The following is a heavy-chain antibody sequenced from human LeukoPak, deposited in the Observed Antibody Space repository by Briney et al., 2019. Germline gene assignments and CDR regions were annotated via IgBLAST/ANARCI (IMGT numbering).Heavy chain of an antibody. Sequence: GGSLRLSCVASGFTFSSYAMSWARQAPGKGLEWVSGISSSGSGGNTYYADSVKGRFTISRDNSNNTLYLQLNSLRAADTAVYYCARDQWGRIVGGGYFDHWGRGTLVAVSS. CDR3: ARDQWGRIVGGGYFDH. CDR2: ISSSGSGGNT. J-gene: IGHJ4*02. CDR1: GFTFSSYA. V-gene: IGHV3-23*01. D-gene: IGHD2-15*01.